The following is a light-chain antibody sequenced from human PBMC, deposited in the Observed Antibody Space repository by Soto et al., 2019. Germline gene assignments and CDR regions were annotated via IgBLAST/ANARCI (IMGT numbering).Light chain of an antibody. J-gene: IGKJ4*01. CDR3: QQYNSYSPLT. CDR1: QSISTK. Sequence: EIVLTQSPVTLSTSPGERATLSCLASQSISTKVSWNQQKPGQTPRLLIYGASTRATGGPARFCGSGSGTDFSLIISSLQPDEFAAYYCQQYNSYSPLTFGGGTKVDIK. CDR2: GAS. V-gene: IGKV3-15*01.